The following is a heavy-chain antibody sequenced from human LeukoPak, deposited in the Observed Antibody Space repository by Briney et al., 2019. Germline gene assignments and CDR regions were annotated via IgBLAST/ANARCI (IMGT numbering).Heavy chain of an antibody. CDR1: GYTFTSYY. CDR2: INPSGGST. J-gene: IGHJ4*02. V-gene: IGHV1-46*01. CDR3: ARGLTHYGDYDAY. Sequence: ASVKVSCKAPGYTFTSYYMHWVRQAPGQGLEWMGIINPSGGSTSYAQKYEDRVAMTGDPSTSTGYMQLSSLRSGDTVVYYCARGLTHYGDYDAYWGQGTLVTVSS. D-gene: IGHD4-17*01.